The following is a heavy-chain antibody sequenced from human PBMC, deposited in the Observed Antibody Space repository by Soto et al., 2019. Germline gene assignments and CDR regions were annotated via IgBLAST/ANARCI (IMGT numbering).Heavy chain of an antibody. V-gene: IGHV4-30-4*01. Sequence: QVQLQESGPGLVQPSQALSLTCSVSGADISVGDFYWSWVRQPPGGGLEWVGSIYHTGTAFYSPSLTNRLTMSVDTSKNQFSLRLTSVTAADTAVFFCARSNRGYDFWGQGSLVTVSS. J-gene: IGHJ4*02. CDR3: ARSNRGYDF. D-gene: IGHD5-12*01. CDR2: IYHTGTA. CDR1: GADISVGDFY.